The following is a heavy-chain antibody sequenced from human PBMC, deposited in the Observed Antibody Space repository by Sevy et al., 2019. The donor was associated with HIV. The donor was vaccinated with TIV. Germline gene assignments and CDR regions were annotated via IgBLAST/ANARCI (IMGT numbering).Heavy chain of an antibody. D-gene: IGHD2-21*02. CDR1: GFTFDDYA. Sequence: GGSLRLSCAASGFTFDDYAMHWVRQAPGKGLEWVSSITWNRGNIDYADSVKGRFTISRDNAKNSLYLQMNSLRAEDTAFYYCAKDLYPPTTVVTGYFHHLGQGTLVTVSS. J-gene: IGHJ1*01. V-gene: IGHV3-9*01. CDR2: ITWNRGNI. CDR3: AKDLYPPTTVVTGYFHH.